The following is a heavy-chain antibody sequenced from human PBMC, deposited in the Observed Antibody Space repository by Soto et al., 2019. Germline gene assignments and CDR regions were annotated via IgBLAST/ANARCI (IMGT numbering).Heavy chain of an antibody. CDR1: GFTFSNYG. D-gene: IGHD2-2*01. CDR2: ISYDGSNE. CDR3: AKAHCSHTCYRPSIFDY. Sequence: QVQLVESGGGVVQPGRSLRLSCAAAGFTFSNYGIHWVRQAPGKGLEWVAIISYDGSNEYYADSVKGRFTISRDNSKNTLFLQLNSLRAGDTATYYCAKAHCSHTCYRPSIFDYWGQGTLVTVSS. J-gene: IGHJ4*02. V-gene: IGHV3-30*18.